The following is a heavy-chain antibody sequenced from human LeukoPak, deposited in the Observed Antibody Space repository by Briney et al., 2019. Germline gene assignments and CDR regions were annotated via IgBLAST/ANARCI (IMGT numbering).Heavy chain of an antibody. Sequence: PGGSLRLSCEASGFIFKSHSMTWVRQAAGKGLEWVSSISSNSDDTYYADSVKGRFTISRDNARNSLFLQMTSLRAEDTAVYYCAKDDYYDTSGYRDWGQGTLVTVSS. CDR2: ISSNSDDT. D-gene: IGHD3-22*01. CDR1: GFIFKSHS. V-gene: IGHV3-21*06. J-gene: IGHJ4*02. CDR3: AKDDYYDTSGYRD.